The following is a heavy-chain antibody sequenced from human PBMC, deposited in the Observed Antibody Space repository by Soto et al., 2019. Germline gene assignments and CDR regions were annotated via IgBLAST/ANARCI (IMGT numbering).Heavy chain of an antibody. CDR3: ARRTKRGPERRTFYY. CDR2: IIPIFGTA. J-gene: IGHJ4*02. V-gene: IGHV1-69*12. Sequence: QVQLVQSGAEVKKPGSSVKVSCKASGGTFSSYAISWVRQAPGQGLEWMGGIIPIFGTANYAQKFQGRVTITGDGPTGQAYNGASSLRSEATAVYFLARRTKRGPERRTFYYWGQGTLVPVPP. D-gene: IGHD1-1*01. CDR1: GGTFSSYA.